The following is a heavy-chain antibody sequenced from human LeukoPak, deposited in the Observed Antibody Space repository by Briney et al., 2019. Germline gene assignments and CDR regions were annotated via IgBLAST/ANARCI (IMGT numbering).Heavy chain of an antibody. CDR1: GYSFTSYD. V-gene: IGHV1-8*02. D-gene: IGHD4-23*01. CDR3: ARSNFGGNVHFDY. CDR2: MNPNSGDA. Sequence: ASVKVSCKASGYSFTSYDINWVRQATGQGLERIGWMNPNSGDADYTQKFKGRVTFTRDTSTRTAYMEVNSLGSEDTAVYYCARSNFGGNVHFDYWGQGTLVTVSS. J-gene: IGHJ4*02.